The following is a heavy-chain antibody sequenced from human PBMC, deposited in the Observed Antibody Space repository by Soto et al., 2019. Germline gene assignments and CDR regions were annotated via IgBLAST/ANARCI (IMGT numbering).Heavy chain of an antibody. J-gene: IGHJ5*02. V-gene: IGHV1-18*01. Sequence: QVQLVQSGAEVKKPGASVKVSCKAFGYTFINYGISWVRQAPGQGLEWMGWISAYNGNTDYAQKFRGRVTMTTDTSTSTAYMELRSLRSDDTVVYYCARDTTRDGTLTWFDPWGQGTLVIVSS. CDR1: GYTFINYG. CDR3: ARDTTRDGTLTWFDP. D-gene: IGHD1-7*01. CDR2: ISAYNGNT.